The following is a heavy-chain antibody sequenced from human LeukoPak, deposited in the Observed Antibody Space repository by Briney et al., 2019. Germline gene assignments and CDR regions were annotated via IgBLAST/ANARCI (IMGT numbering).Heavy chain of an antibody. Sequence: GGSLRLSCAASGFTFSSYGKHWVRQAPGKGLEWVAFIRYDGSNKYYADSVKGRFTISRDNSKNTLYLQMNSLRAEDTAVYYCAKDQIAAFDYWGQGTLVTVSS. V-gene: IGHV3-30*02. J-gene: IGHJ4*02. CDR2: IRYDGSNK. D-gene: IGHD6-6*01. CDR1: GFTFSSYG. CDR3: AKDQIAAFDY.